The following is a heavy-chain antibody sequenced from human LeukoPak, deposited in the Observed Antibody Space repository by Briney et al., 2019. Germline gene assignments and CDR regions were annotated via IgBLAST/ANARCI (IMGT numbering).Heavy chain of an antibody. CDR3: SRSRWLRSGAMDV. J-gene: IGHJ6*02. CDR2: MNPNSGDT. Sequence: ASVKVSCKASGGTFSSYDINWVRQATGQGLEWLGWMNPNSGDTLYAQKFQGRFTMTRNTSISTAYMELSSLRSDDTAVFYCSRSRWLRSGAMDVWGQGTTVIVSS. V-gene: IGHV1-8*02. D-gene: IGHD5-12*01. CDR1: GGTFSSYD.